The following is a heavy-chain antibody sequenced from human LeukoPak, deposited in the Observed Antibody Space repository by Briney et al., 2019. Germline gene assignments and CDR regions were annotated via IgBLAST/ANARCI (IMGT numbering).Heavy chain of an antibody. D-gene: IGHD1-1*01. CDR1: GFTFSSYS. CDR3: AGDNGGDWNPLRTFDY. Sequence: HPGGSLRLSCAASGFTFSSYSMNWVRQAPGEGLEGGSYISSSSSTIYYADSVTGRFTISRENAKNSLYLQMNSLRAEDTAVYYCAGDNGGDWNPLRTFDYWGQGTLVTVSS. J-gene: IGHJ4*02. V-gene: IGHV3-48*04. CDR2: ISSSSSTI.